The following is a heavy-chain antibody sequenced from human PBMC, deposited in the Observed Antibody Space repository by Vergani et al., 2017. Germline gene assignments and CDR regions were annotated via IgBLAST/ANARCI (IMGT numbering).Heavy chain of an antibody. J-gene: IGHJ5*02. CDR1: GYTFTSYW. V-gene: IGHV5-51*01. CDR3: ARGGWFGKRYGSGMGWFDP. CDR2: IYPGDSDT. Sequence: EVQLVQSGAEVKKPGESLKISCKGSGYTFTSYWIGWVRQMPGKGLEWMGIIYPGDSDTRYSPSFQGQVPISADKSTRTAYLQWRSLKASDTAMYYCARGGWFGKRYGSGMGWFDPWGQGTLVTVSS. D-gene: IGHD3-10*01.